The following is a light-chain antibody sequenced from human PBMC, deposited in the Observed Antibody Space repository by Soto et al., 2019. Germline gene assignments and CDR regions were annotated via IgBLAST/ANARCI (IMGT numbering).Light chain of an antibody. CDR1: SSDVGGYNY. CDR3: CSYAGSDTFGGV. J-gene: IGLJ2*01. CDR2: DVS. Sequence: QSVLTQPRSVSGSPGQSVTISCTGTSSDVGGYNYVSWYQQHPGKAPKLMIYDVSKRPSGVPDRFSGSKSGNTASLTISGLQAEDEADYYCCSYAGSDTFGGVFGGGTKLTVL. V-gene: IGLV2-11*01.